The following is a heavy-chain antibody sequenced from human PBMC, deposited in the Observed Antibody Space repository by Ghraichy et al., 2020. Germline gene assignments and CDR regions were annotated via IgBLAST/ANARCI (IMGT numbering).Heavy chain of an antibody. D-gene: IGHD6-19*01. CDR2: TYYRSKWYN. V-gene: IGHV6-1*01. CDR3: ARESDRKLAVAGNYFDY. Sequence: LETLSLTCAISGDSVSSNSAAWNWIRQSPSRGLEWLGRTYYRSKWYNDYAVSVKSRITINPDTSKNQFSLQLNSVTPEDTAVYYCARESDRKLAVAGNYFDYWGQGTLVTVSS. CDR1: GDSVSSNSAA. J-gene: IGHJ4*02.